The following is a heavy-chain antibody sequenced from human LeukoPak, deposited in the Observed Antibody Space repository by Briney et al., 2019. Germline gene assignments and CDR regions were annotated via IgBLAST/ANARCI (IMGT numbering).Heavy chain of an antibody. CDR2: IYYSGTT. J-gene: IGHJ5*02. Sequence: SETLSLTCTVSGASISSSNYYWGWIRQPPGKGLEWIGSIYYSGTTYYNPSLKSRVTISVDTSKNQFSLKMSSVTAADTAVYYCARSLAALYNWFDPWGQGTLVTVSS. D-gene: IGHD2-15*01. V-gene: IGHV4-39*01. CDR3: ARSLAALYNWFDP. CDR1: GASISSSNYY.